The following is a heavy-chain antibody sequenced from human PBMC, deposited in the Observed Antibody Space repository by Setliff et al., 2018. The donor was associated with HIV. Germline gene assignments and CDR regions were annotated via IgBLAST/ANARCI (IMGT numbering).Heavy chain of an antibody. CDR1: GGTFRSYA. V-gene: IGHV1-69*13. CDR2: IIPIFGTT. J-gene: IGHJ4*02. CDR3: GLATILGGPFDY. D-gene: IGHD5-12*01. Sequence: GASVKVSCKASGGTFRSYAFSWVRQAPGQGLEWMGRIIPIFGTTNYAQKFQGRVTITADDYMSTAYMELSSLRSEDTAVYYCGLATILGGPFDYWGQGTLVTVSS.